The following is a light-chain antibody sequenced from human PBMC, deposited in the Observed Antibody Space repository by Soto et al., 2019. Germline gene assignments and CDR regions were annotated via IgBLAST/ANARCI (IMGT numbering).Light chain of an antibody. CDR2: WAS. CDR1: QSILHSSNNKNY. J-gene: IGKJ1*01. CDR3: QQYYGTLWT. Sequence: DIVMTQSPDSLAVSLGERATINCKSSQSILHSSNNKNYLAWYQQKPGQSPKLLIYWASIRESGVPDRFSGSGSGTDFTLTVSSLQAEDVAVYYCQQYYGTLWTFGQGTKVEIK. V-gene: IGKV4-1*01.